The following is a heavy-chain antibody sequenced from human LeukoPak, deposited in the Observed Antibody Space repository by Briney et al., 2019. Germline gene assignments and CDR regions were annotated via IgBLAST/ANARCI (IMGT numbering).Heavy chain of an antibody. D-gene: IGHD3-3*01. V-gene: IGHV1-69*13. CDR3: ARAITIFGVAQI. CDR2: IIPIFGTA. Sequence: ASVKVSCKASGGTFSSYAISWVRQAPGQGLEWMGGIIPIFGTANYAQKFQGRVTITADESTSTAYMELSSLRSEDTAVYYCARAITIFGVAQIWGQGTMVTVSS. CDR1: GGTFSSYA. J-gene: IGHJ3*02.